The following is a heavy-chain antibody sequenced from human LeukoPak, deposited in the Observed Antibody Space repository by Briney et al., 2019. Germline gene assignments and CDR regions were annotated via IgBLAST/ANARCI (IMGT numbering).Heavy chain of an antibody. D-gene: IGHD2-2*01. CDR1: GGSISSSSYF. Sequence: SETLSLTCSVSGGSISSSSYFWGWIRQPPGKGLEWIGSIYYSGSTYYNPSLKSRVTISVDTSKNQFSLKLSSVTAADTAVYYCARASTPRRYCSSTSCYSEYFQHWGQGTLVTVSS. V-gene: IGHV4-39*01. CDR3: ARASTPRRYCSSTSCYSEYFQH. CDR2: IYYSGST. J-gene: IGHJ1*01.